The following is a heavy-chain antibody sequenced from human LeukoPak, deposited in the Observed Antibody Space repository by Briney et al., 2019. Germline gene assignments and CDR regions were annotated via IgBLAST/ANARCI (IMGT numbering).Heavy chain of an antibody. CDR3: ARVLSSSWPDAFDI. CDR2: IYYSGST. CDR1: GGSISSYY. V-gene: IGHV4-59*01. J-gene: IGHJ3*02. Sequence: SETLSLTCTVSGGSISSYYWSWIRQPPGKALEWIGYIYYSGSTNYNPSLKSRVTISVDTSKNQFSLKLSSVTAADTAVYYCARVLSSSWPDAFDIWGQGTMVTVSS. D-gene: IGHD6-13*01.